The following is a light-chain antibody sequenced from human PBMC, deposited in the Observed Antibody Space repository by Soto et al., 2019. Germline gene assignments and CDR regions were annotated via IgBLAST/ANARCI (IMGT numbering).Light chain of an antibody. CDR3: QQYNNWPPVT. CDR1: QSVSSN. V-gene: IGKV3-15*01. Sequence: EIVMTQSPATLSVSPGERVTLSCRASQSVSSNLAWYQQKSGQAPRLLIYGASTRATGIPARFSGSGSGTEFTFTISSLQSEDGAIYYCQQYNNWPPVTFGQGTRLEIK. CDR2: GAS. J-gene: IGKJ5*01.